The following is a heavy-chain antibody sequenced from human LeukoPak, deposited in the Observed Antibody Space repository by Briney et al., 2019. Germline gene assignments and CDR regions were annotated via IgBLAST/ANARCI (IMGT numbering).Heavy chain of an antibody. J-gene: IGHJ6*03. CDR3: ARLEQQRPYYYYYMDV. D-gene: IGHD6-13*01. CDR1: GYTFTSYG. Sequence: ASVKVSCKASGYTFTSYGISWVRQAPGQGLEWMGWISAYNGNTNYAQKLQGRVTMTTDTSTSTAYMELRSLRSDDTAVYYCARLEQQRPYYYYYMDVWGKGTTVTVSS. CDR2: ISAYNGNT. V-gene: IGHV1-18*01.